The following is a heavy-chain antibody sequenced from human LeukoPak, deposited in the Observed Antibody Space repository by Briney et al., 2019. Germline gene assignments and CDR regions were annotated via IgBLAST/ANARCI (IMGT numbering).Heavy chain of an antibody. J-gene: IGHJ4*02. V-gene: IGHV4-59*01. CDR1: GGSLSSYY. Sequence: PSETLSLTCTVSGGSLSSYYWSWIRQPPGRGLELIGYMHHSGNTNYNPSLKSRVTMSEDTSKNQISLKLSSVTAADTAVYFCARNRDYFDYWGQGTLVTVSS. CDR3: ARNRDYFDY. D-gene: IGHD1-14*01. CDR2: MHHSGNT.